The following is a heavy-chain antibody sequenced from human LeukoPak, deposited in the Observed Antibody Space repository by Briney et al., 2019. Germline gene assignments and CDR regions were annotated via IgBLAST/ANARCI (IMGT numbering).Heavy chain of an antibody. CDR2: ISAYNGNT. D-gene: IGHD3-22*01. CDR1: GYTFTSYG. CDR3: ARSPRPHGEDYYDSSGYYYFDY. J-gene: IGHJ4*02. Sequence: GASVKVSCKASGYTFTSYGISWERQAPGQGLEWMGWISAYNGNTNYAQKLQGRVTMTTDTSTSTAYMELRSLRSDDTAVYYCARSPRPHGEDYYDSSGYYYFDYWGQGTLVTVSS. V-gene: IGHV1-18*01.